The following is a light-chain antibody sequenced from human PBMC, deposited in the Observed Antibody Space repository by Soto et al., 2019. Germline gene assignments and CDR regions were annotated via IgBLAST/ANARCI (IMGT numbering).Light chain of an antibody. J-gene: IGKJ4*01. V-gene: IGKV4-1*01. CDR3: QPYYDTPT. Sequence: IVLTQCPDLLAVSLGERATFNCKSSQSVLSSSNNHNYLAWYRHKPGQPPKLLIYWASTRESGVPDRFSGSGSATDFTLTISILQAEDVAVYYCQPYYDTPTFGGGTKVEIK. CDR2: WAS. CDR1: QSVLSSSNNHNY.